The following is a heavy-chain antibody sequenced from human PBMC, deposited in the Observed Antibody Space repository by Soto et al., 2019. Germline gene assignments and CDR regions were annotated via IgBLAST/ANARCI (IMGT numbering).Heavy chain of an antibody. J-gene: IGHJ6*02. D-gene: IGHD2-15*01. CDR3: AKDIGYCSGGSCPTGMDV. CDR1: GFTFSSYA. CDR2: ISWNSGSI. V-gene: IGHV3-9*01. Sequence: PRLSCAASGFTFSSYAMSWVRQAPGKGLEWVSGISWNSGSIGYADSVKGRFTISRDNAKNSLYLQMNSLRAEDTALYYCAKDIGYCSGGSCPTGMDVWGQGTTVTVSS.